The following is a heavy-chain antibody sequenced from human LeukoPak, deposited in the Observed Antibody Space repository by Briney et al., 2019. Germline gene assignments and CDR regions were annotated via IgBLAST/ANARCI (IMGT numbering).Heavy chain of an antibody. J-gene: IGHJ4*02. Sequence: RGSPRLSCAASGFTFSSYAMSWVCQAPGKGLEWVSAISGSGGSTYYADSVKGRFTISRDNSKNTLYPQMNSLRAEDTAVYYCAKDGRTHSGSYDLDYWGQGTLVTVSS. CDR3: AKDGRTHSGSYDLDY. V-gene: IGHV3-23*01. CDR1: GFTFSSYA. CDR2: ISGSGGST. D-gene: IGHD1-26*01.